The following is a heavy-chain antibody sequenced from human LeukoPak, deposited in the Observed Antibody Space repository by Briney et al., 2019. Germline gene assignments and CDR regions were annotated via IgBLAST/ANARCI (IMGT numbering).Heavy chain of an antibody. Sequence: ASVKVSCKASGYTFTSYDINWVRQATGQGLEWMGWMNPNSGNTGYAQKFQARVTMTRNTSISTAYMELSSLRSEDTAVYYCARGIFIAASNWFDPWGQGTLVTVSS. J-gene: IGHJ5*02. CDR2: MNPNSGNT. D-gene: IGHD6-13*01. CDR3: ARGIFIAASNWFDP. V-gene: IGHV1-8*01. CDR1: GYTFTSYD.